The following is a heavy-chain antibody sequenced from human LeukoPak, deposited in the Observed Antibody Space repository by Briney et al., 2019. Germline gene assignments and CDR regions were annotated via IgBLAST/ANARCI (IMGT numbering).Heavy chain of an antibody. CDR1: GFTFSRYV. D-gene: IGHD6-19*01. J-gene: IGHJ4*02. V-gene: IGHV3-30-3*01. CDR2: ISSDGIYK. Sequence: GGSLRLSCAASGFTFSRYVMHWVRQAPGKGLEWVAVISSDGIYKHYATSVKGRFTISRDNPKNTAYLQMNSLRAEDTAVYYCARDWSTSGWTTFDYWGQGNLVTVSS. CDR3: ARDWSTSGWTTFDY.